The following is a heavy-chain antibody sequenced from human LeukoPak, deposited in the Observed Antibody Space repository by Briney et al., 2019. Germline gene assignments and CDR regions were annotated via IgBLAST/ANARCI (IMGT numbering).Heavy chain of an antibody. V-gene: IGHV4-39*07. D-gene: IGHD5/OR15-5a*01. CDR3: ARSPTKRVTDDY. CDR1: GGSISSSSYY. J-gene: IGHJ4*02. CDR2: IYYSGST. Sequence: SETLSPTCTVSGGSISSSSYYWGWIRQPPGKGLEWIGSIYYSGSTYYNPSLKSRVTISVDKSKTQFSLILTSVTAADTAVYFCARSPTKRVTDDYWGQGTLVTVSS.